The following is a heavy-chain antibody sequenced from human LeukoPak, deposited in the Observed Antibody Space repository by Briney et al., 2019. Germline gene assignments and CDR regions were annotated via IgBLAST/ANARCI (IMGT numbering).Heavy chain of an antibody. CDR2: IYYSGST. CDR3: ARFPSSYHYYGSGLRRGFDY. V-gene: IGHV4-31*03. Sequence: SETLSLTCTVSGGSISSGGYYWSWIRQHPGKGLEWIGYIYYSGSTYYNPSLKSRVTISVDTSKNQFSLKLSSVTAADTAVYYCARFPSSYHYYGSGLRRGFDYWGQGTLVTVSS. D-gene: IGHD3-10*01. CDR1: GGSISSGGYY. J-gene: IGHJ4*02.